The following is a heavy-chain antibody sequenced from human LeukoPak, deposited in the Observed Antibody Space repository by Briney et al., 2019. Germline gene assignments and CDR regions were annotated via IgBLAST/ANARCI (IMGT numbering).Heavy chain of an antibody. V-gene: IGHV4-59*01. J-gene: IGHJ4*02. Sequence: SETLSLTCTVSGGSISSYYWSWIWQPPGKGLEWIGYIYYSGSTNYNPSLKSRVTISVDTSKKQFSLKLSSVTAADTAVYYCARATGYYYASYFDYWGQGTLVTVSS. CDR2: IYYSGST. CDR3: ARATGYYYASYFDY. D-gene: IGHD3-22*01. CDR1: GGSISSYY.